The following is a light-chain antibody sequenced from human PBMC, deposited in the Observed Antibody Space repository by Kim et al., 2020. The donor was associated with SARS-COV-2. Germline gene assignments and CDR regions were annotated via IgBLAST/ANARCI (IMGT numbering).Light chain of an antibody. CDR1: QSVSSTY. CDR3: QQYGGFPT. Sequence: EIVLTQSPGTLSLSPGDRATLSCRASQSVSSTYSSWYQQKPGQAPRLLIYGASNRAAGIPDRFSGSGSRTDFTLTISRLEPEDFAVYYCQQYGGFPTFGQGTKLEI. V-gene: IGKV3-20*01. J-gene: IGKJ2*01. CDR2: GAS.